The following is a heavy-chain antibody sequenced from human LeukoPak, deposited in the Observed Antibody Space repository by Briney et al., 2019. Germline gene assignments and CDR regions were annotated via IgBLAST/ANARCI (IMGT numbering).Heavy chain of an antibody. CDR1: GGSISSGGYY. D-gene: IGHD3-10*01. Sequence: SETLSLTCTVSGGSISSGGYYWSWIRQHPGKGLEWIGYIYYSGSTNYNPSLKSRVTISVDTSKNQFSLKLSSVTAADTAVYYCARRGPPYYYGSGSYYNALYFDYWGQGTLVTVSS. V-gene: IGHV4-31*03. J-gene: IGHJ4*02. CDR2: IYYSGST. CDR3: ARRGPPYYYGSGSYYNALYFDY.